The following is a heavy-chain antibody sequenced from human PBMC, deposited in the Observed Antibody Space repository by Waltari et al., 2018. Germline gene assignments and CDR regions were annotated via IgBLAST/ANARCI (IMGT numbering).Heavy chain of an antibody. D-gene: IGHD3-22*01. CDR2: IIPIFGTA. CDR1: GGTFSSYA. CDR3: ARDGVVGDYYDSSGYYYV. Sequence: QVQLVQSGAEVKKPGSSVKVSCKASGGTFSSYAIRWVRRAPGQGLEWMGGIIPIFGTANYAQKFQGRVTITADESTSTAYMELSSLRSEDTAVYYCARDGVVGDYYDSSGYYYVWGQGTLVTVSS. V-gene: IGHV1-69*01. J-gene: IGHJ4*02.